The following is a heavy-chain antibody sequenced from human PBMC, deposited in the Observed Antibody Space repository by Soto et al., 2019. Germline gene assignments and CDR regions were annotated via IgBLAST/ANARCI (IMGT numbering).Heavy chain of an antibody. CDR1: GYTFTNYV. CDR2: ISPLKGNT. CDR3: ARSGEHPFDF. V-gene: IGHV1-18*01. Sequence: ASVKVSCKASGYTFTNYVIHWVRQAPGQGLEWMGWISPLKGNTRYAQKVQGRVSVTTDTSTNTVYMELSGLRYDDTALYYCARSGEHPFDFWGQGTLVTVSS. J-gene: IGHJ4*02. D-gene: IGHD6-25*01.